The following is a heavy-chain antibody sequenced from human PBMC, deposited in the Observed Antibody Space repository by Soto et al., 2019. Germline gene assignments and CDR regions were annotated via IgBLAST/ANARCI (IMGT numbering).Heavy chain of an antibody. CDR2: IYYSGST. CDR1: GGSISSYY. CDR3: ARLTVTSAYYYFDY. Sequence: PSETLSLTCTVSGGSISSYYWSWIRQPPGKGLEWIGYIYYSGSTNYNPSLKSRVTISVDTSKNQFSLKLSSVTAADTAVYYCARLTVTSAYYYFDYWGQGTLVTVS. V-gene: IGHV4-59*01. J-gene: IGHJ4*02. D-gene: IGHD4-17*01.